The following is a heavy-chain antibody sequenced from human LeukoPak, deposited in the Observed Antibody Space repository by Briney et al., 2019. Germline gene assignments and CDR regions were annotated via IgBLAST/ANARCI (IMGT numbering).Heavy chain of an antibody. Sequence: GGSLRLSCEISGFTFSSYAMNWVRQVPGRGLEWIAYMTASSVTFYYADFVRGRFTISRDNAKNSLFLQMDSLTVEDTAVYYCARSLTGYDPLSAFWGHGTLVTVSS. CDR2: MTASSVTF. CDR1: GFTFSSYA. J-gene: IGHJ4*01. V-gene: IGHV3-48*03. CDR3: ARSLTGYDPLSAF. D-gene: IGHD3-9*01.